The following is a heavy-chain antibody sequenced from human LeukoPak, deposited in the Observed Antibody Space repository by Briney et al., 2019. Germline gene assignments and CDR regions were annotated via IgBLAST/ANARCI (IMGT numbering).Heavy chain of an antibody. CDR2: IYYSGST. CDR1: GGSFSGYY. Sequence: SETLSLTCAVYGGSFSGYYWTWIRQPPGKGLEWIGSIYYSGSTYYNPSLKSRVTISVDTSKNQFSLKLSSVTAADTAVYYCARRWYSSSGWFDPWGQGTLVTVSS. CDR3: ARRWYSSSGWFDP. D-gene: IGHD6-6*01. V-gene: IGHV4-34*01. J-gene: IGHJ5*02.